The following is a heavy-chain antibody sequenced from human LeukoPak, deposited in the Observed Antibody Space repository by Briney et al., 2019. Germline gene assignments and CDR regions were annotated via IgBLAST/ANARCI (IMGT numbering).Heavy chain of an antibody. CDR1: GYSFTSYW. Sequence: GESLKISCKGSGYSFTSYWIGWVRQMPGKGLEWMGIIYPGDSDTRYSPSFQGQVTISADKSISTAYLQWSSLKASDTAMYYCARSNYDSSGHDAFDIWGQGTMVTVSS. D-gene: IGHD3-22*01. CDR3: ARSNYDSSGHDAFDI. J-gene: IGHJ3*02. CDR2: IYPGDSDT. V-gene: IGHV5-51*01.